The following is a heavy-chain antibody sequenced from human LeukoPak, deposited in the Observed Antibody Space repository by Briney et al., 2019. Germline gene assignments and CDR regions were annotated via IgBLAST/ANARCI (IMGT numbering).Heavy chain of an antibody. V-gene: IGHV5-51*01. J-gene: IGHJ4*02. Sequence: GESLQISCKGSGYSFTSYWIGWVRQMPGKGLEWMGIIYPGDSDTRYSPSFQGQVTISADKSISTAYLQWSSLKASDTAMYYCARRLTYSGSYYVLDYWGQGTLVTVSS. CDR2: IYPGDSDT. CDR1: GYSFTSYW. D-gene: IGHD1-26*01. CDR3: ARRLTYSGSYYVLDY.